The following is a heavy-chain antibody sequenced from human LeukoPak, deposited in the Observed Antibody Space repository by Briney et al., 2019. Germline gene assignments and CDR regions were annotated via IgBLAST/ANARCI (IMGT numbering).Heavy chain of an antibody. V-gene: IGHV3-66*04. CDR2: FYSGGTT. CDR3: ARLELELRDYYSYYMDV. CDR1: AFTVSSNY. J-gene: IGHJ6*03. D-gene: IGHD1-7*01. Sequence: GGSLRLSCAASAFTVSSNYMTWVRQAPGKGLEWVSLFYSGGTTYYADSVKGRFTISRDNSKKTLYLQMNSLRAEDTAVYYCARLELELRDYYSYYMDVWGKGTTVTVSS.